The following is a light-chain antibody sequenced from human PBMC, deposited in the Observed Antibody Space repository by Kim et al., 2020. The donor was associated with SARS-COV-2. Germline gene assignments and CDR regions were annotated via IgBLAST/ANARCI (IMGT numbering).Light chain of an antibody. CDR3: VAWDSGLSEEV. V-gene: IGLV1-51*01. CDR2: DND. CDR1: RSNIGMNF. J-gene: IGLJ3*02. Sequence: GQKITHSCSGSRSNIGMNFVSGYQHLPGAAPKLIIHDNDQRPSGIPERFSASRSGTSATLAIAGLQAGDEAHYYCVAWDSGLSEEVFGGGTQLTVL.